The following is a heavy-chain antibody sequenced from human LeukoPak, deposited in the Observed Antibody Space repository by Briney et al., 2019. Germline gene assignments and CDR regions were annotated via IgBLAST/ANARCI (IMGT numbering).Heavy chain of an antibody. D-gene: IGHD3-22*01. Sequence: SETLSLTCTVSGGSISSSSYYWGWIRQPPGKGLEWIGSIYYTGSTYYNPSLKSRVTISVDTSKNQFSLKLSSVTAADTAVYYCARDVNYYDSSGLMGYWGQGTLVTVSS. V-gene: IGHV4-39*02. CDR2: IYYTGST. J-gene: IGHJ4*02. CDR3: ARDVNYYDSSGLMGY. CDR1: GGSISSSSYY.